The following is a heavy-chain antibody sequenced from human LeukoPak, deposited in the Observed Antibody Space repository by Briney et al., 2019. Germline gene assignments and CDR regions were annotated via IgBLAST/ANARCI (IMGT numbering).Heavy chain of an antibody. CDR3: ARERRSCSGGTCYGSGDFDN. D-gene: IGHD2-15*01. J-gene: IGHJ4*02. V-gene: IGHV3-48*04. Sequence: PGGSLRLSCAASRFTFSTYSMNWVRQAPGKGLEWVSYISGVSDIIYYADSVKGRFTVSRDNGKSSLYLQLSSLRAEDTAIYYCARERRSCSGGTCYGSGDFDNWGQGTLVTVSS. CDR1: RFTFSTYS. CDR2: ISGVSDII.